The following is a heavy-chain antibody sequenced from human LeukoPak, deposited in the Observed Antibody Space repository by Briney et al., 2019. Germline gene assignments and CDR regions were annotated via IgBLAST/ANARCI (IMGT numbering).Heavy chain of an antibody. D-gene: IGHD3-10*01. CDR2: IIPSFGTV. Sequence: GSSVKVSCKASGGTFISYAISWVRQAPGQGLEWMGGIIPSFGTVNYAQKVQGRVTITADESTSTAYMELSSLRSEDTAVYYCARGREVRYYYYYGMDVWGQGTTVTVSS. J-gene: IGHJ6*02. V-gene: IGHV1-69*01. CDR3: ARGREVRYYYYYGMDV. CDR1: GGTFISYA.